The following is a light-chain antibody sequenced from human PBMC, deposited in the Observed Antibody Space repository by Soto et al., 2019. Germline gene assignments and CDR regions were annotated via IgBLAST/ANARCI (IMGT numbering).Light chain of an antibody. J-gene: IGKJ2*01. CDR3: QQYENLRLHT. V-gene: IGKV1-33*01. CDR2: DAS. Sequence: DIQMTQSPSSLSASVGERVTITCRANEDISNYLNWYQQKPVRAPKLLIYDASTLETGVPSRFSGSGSGTHFTFTISSLQPEDVGTYYCQQYENLRLHTFGPGTKL. CDR1: EDISNY.